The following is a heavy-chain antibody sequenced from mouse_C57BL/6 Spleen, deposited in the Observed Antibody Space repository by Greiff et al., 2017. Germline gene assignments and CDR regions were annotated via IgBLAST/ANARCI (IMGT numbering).Heavy chain of an antibody. J-gene: IGHJ1*03. CDR1: GFNIKNTY. D-gene: IGHD4-1*01. Sequence: EVKLMESVAELVRPGASVKLSCTASGFNIKNTYMHWVKQRPEQGLEWIGRIDPANGNTNYAPKFPGKATITADTSSNTSYLQLSSLSSEDTAIYYCASLGLWYFDVWGTGTTVTVSS. CDR3: ASLGLWYFDV. V-gene: IGHV14-3*01. CDR2: IDPANGNT.